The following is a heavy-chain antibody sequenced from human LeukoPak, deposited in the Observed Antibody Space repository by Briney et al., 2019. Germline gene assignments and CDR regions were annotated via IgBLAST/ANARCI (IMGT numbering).Heavy chain of an antibody. J-gene: IGHJ4*02. V-gene: IGHV3-48*04. CDR2: ISSSSSTI. Sequence: GGSLRLSCAGSGFTFSSYTMNWVRQAPGKGLERVSYISSSSSTIYYADSVKGRFTISRDNAKNSLYLQMNSLRAEDTAVYYCAREISIAVAGTGYWGQGTLVTVSS. CDR3: AREISIAVAGTGY. D-gene: IGHD6-19*01. CDR1: GFTFSSYT.